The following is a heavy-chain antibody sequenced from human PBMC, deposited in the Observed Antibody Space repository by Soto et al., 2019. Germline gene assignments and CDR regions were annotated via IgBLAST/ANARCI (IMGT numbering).Heavy chain of an antibody. CDR1: GGTFSSYT. D-gene: IGHD1-26*01. J-gene: IGHJ4*02. V-gene: IGHV1-46*01. CDR2: INPSGGYT. CDR3: ARTPGSGSYSSY. Sequence: ASVKVSCKASGGTFSSYTISWVRQAPGQGLEWLGIINPSGGYTTYAQRFLGRVTMTSDTSTSTVHMELGSLTSEDTAVYYCARTPGSGSYSSYWGQGSLVTVSS.